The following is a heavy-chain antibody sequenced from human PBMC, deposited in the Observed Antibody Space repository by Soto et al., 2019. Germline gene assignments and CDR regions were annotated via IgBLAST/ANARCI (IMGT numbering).Heavy chain of an antibody. CDR2: VFSRGGT. V-gene: IGHV4-59*11. D-gene: IGHD6-19*01. CDR1: GGSLTDHF. J-gene: IGHJ6*02. Sequence: SETLSLTCNVSGGSLTDHFWTWIRQPPGKGLEWIGCVFSRGGTYYEPSLKSRVTISLDTSKNQFSLRLTSMTTADTAVYYCARMRPTGWHDYYFFGMDLWGQGTTVT. CDR3: ARMRPTGWHDYYFFGMDL.